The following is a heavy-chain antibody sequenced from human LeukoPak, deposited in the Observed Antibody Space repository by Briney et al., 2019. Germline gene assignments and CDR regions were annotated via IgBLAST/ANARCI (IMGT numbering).Heavy chain of an antibody. CDR1: GYTFTNYA. V-gene: IGHV1-18*01. D-gene: IGHD3-10*01. Sequence: ASVKVSCKASGYTFTNYAFSWVRQAPGQGLEWMGWINTNNGNTNYVKRLQGRVTMTTDTSTSTAYMELRSLRADDTAVYYCAKEREETYGSGSYTFDHWRQGPLVTVSS. J-gene: IGHJ4*02. CDR2: INTNNGNT. CDR3: AKEREETYGSGSYTFDH.